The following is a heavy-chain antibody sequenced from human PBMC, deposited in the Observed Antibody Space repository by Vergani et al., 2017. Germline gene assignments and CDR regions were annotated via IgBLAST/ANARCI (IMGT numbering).Heavy chain of an antibody. J-gene: IGHJ4*02. CDR2: ILRETGSI. V-gene: IGHV3-9*01. D-gene: IGHD6-13*01. Sequence: EELLVESGGDLVQPGRSLRLSCAASGFSFDDYGMHWVRQVPGKGREWVSGILRETGSIGYADSVRGRFTIYGDNAKYTLYLQMNSLRPEDTALYYCTRVWGSLATGLAYRGQGTSVTVS. CDR1: GFSFDDYG. CDR3: TRVWGSLATGLAY.